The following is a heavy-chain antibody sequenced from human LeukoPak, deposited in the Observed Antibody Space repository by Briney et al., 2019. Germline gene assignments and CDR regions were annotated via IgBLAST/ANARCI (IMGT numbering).Heavy chain of an antibody. CDR1: GFTVSSNY. CDR3: ARDMAPRYFDP. Sequence: GGSLRLSCAASGFTVSSNYMSWVRQAPGKGLEWVSVIYTGGSTYYADSVKGRFTISRNNSKNTLDLQMNSLRAEDTAVYYCARDMAPRYFDPWGRGTPVTVSS. CDR2: IYTGGST. D-gene: IGHD5-24*01. J-gene: IGHJ2*01. V-gene: IGHV3-66*01.